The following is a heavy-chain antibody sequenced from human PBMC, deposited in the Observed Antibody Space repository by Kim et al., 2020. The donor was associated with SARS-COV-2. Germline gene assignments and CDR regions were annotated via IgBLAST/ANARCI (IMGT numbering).Heavy chain of an antibody. V-gene: IGHV1-8*01. CDR1: GYTFTSYD. D-gene: IGHD2-2*01. CDR2: MNPNSGNT. J-gene: IGHJ6*02. CDR3: ARYCSSTSCYTADGYYYGMDV. Sequence: ASVKVSCKASGYTFTSYDINWVRQAIGQGLEWMGWMNPNSGNTGYEQKFQGRVTMTRNTSISTAYMELSSLRSEDTAVYYCARYCSSTSCYTADGYYYGMDVWGQGTTVTVSS.